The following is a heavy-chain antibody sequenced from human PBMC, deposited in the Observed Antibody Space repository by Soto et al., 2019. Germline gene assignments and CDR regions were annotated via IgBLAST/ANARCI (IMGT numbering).Heavy chain of an antibody. V-gene: IGHV1-46*01. D-gene: IGHD5-12*01. CDR3: ASASARKSGYDYMDDFDY. J-gene: IGHJ4*02. CDR2: INRSGGST. CDR1: GYTFTSYY. Sequence: QVQLVQSGAEVKKPGASVKVSCKASGYTFTSYYLHWVRPAPGQGLEGMGIINRSGGSTIYAQKFPDRVSMTRGMSTSTVDMELSSLTSEDTAVYYCASASARKSGYDYMDDFDYWGQGTLVTVSS.